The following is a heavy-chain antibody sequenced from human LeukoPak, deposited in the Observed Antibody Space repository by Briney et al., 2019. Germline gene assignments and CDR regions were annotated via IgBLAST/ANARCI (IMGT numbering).Heavy chain of an antibody. CDR2: ISYDGSNK. J-gene: IGHJ3*02. D-gene: IGHD3-10*01. V-gene: IGHV3-30-3*01. CDR1: GFTFSSYA. CDR3: AKVGKYQDYDAFDI. Sequence: GGSLRLSCAASGFTFSSYAMHWVRQAPGKGLEWVAVISYDGSNKYYADSVKGRFTISRDNSKNTLSLQVDSLRTDDTAVYYCAKVGKYQDYDAFDIWGLGTMVTVSS.